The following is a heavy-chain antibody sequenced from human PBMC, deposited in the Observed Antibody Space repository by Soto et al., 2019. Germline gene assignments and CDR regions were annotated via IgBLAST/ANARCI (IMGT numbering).Heavy chain of an antibody. CDR3: ARHSNEYRKSLDY. Sequence: SETLSLTCTVSGCSISSYYWSWIRQPPGKGLEWIAYIYYSGSTNSNPSLKSRVTISVDTSKNQFSLKLSSVTAADTAVYYCARHSNEYRKSLDYWGQGTLVTVSS. V-gene: IGHV4-59*08. J-gene: IGHJ4*02. D-gene: IGHD1-1*01. CDR2: IYYSGST. CDR1: GCSISSYY.